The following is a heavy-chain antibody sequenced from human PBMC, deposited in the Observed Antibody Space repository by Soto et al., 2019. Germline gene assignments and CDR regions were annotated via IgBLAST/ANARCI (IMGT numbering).Heavy chain of an antibody. Sequence: LSLTCTVSGGSISSGDNYWSWIRQPPGKGLEWIGYIYYSGSTYYNPSLKSRVTISVDTPKNQFSLKLSSVTAADTAVYYCARVGAVGATTADYWGQGTLVTVSS. D-gene: IGHD1-26*01. CDR2: IYYSGST. CDR3: ARVGAVGATTADY. J-gene: IGHJ4*02. V-gene: IGHV4-30-4*01. CDR1: GGSISSGDNY.